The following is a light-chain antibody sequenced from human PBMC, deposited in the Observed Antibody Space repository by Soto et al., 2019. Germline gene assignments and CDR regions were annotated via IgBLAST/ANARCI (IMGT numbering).Light chain of an antibody. V-gene: IGKV1-39*01. J-gene: IGKJ4*01. CDR3: QKTYSTPLN. Sequence: DIQMTHSPSSLSASVLYRVTITFRASQYIYNYLSWYQQKPGKAPKLLIYDASSLQSGVPPRFSGSGSGTDFTLSINSLQPEDFATYYCQKTYSTPLNFGGGTKVDIK. CDR2: DAS. CDR1: QYIYNY.